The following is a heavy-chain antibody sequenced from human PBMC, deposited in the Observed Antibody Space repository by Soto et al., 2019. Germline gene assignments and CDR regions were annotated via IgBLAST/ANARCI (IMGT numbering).Heavy chain of an antibody. J-gene: IGHJ5*02. CDR1: GFTFSGSA. CDR2: IRSKANSYAT. CDR3: TRQRWLVLGGGANWFDT. D-gene: IGHD6-19*01. V-gene: IGHV3-73*02. Sequence: EVQLVESGGGLVQPGGSLKLSCAASGFTFSGSAMHWVRQASGKGLEWVGRIRSKANSYATAYAASVKGRFTISRDDSKNTAYLQMNSLKTEDTAVYYCTRQRWLVLGGGANWFDTWGQGTLVTVSS.